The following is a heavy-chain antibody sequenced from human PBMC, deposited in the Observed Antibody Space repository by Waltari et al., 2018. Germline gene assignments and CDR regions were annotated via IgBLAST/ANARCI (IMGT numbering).Heavy chain of an antibody. CDR2: ISYDGSNK. Sequence: QVQLVESGGGVVQPRRSLRLSCAASGFTFSSYAMHWVRQAPGKGLEWVAVISYDGSNKYYADSVKGRFTISRDNSKNTLYLQMNSLRAEDTAVYYCARSALGAAGPSNQGWYFDLWGRGTLVTVSS. J-gene: IGHJ2*01. D-gene: IGHD6-13*01. CDR1: GFTFSSYA. V-gene: IGHV3-30-3*01. CDR3: ARSALGAAGPSNQGWYFDL.